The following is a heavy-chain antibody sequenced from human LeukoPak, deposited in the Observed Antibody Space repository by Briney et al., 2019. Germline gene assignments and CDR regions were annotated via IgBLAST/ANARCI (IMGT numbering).Heavy chain of an antibody. D-gene: IGHD3-22*01. J-gene: IGHJ5*02. CDR1: GGSISSYY. CDR2: IYYSGST. V-gene: IGHV4-59*01. Sequence: PSETLSLTCTVSGGSISSYYWSWIRQPPGKGLEWIGYIYYSGSTNYNPSLKSRVTMSLDTSKNQFSLRLSSVTAEDTAVYYCARGDYDISGYRLSWFDPWGQGTLVTVSS. CDR3: ARGDYDISGYRLSWFDP.